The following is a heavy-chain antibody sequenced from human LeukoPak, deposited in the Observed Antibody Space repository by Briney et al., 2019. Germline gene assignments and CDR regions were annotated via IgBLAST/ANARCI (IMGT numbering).Heavy chain of an antibody. J-gene: IGHJ4*02. D-gene: IGHD6-13*01. CDR2: MYYSGNT. V-gene: IGHV4-39*07. Sequence: SETLSLTCTVSGGSISSSSYYWGWIRQPPGKGLEWIGSMYYSGNTHYNPSLKSRVTISVDTSKNQFSLKLSSVTAADTAVYYCARGTSIAAAALYDYWGQGTLVTVSS. CDR3: ARGTSIAAAALYDY. CDR1: GGSISSSSYY.